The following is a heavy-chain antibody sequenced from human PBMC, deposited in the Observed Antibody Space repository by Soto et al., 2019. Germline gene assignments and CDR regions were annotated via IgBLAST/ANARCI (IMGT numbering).Heavy chain of an antibody. V-gene: IGHV1-18*01. D-gene: IGHD6-19*01. CDR2: ISAYSGGT. CDR3: ASAAVTGTAGLDF. Sequence: GSVKVCSKASGYPFTSHGISLVRQAPGQRLEWMGWISAYSGGTKSAEKFQGRVTMTRDTSISTAYMELSRLTSYDTAVYYCASAAVTGTAGLDFWGQGTKVTVSS. J-gene: IGHJ4*02. CDR1: GYPFTSHG.